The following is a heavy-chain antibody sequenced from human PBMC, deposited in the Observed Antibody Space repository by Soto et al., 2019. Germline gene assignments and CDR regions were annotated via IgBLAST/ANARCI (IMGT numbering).Heavy chain of an antibody. CDR3: AKESGYDAFDI. J-gene: IGHJ3*02. Sequence: SETLSLTCTVSGGSISSYYWSWIRQPPGKGLEWIGYIYYSGSTNYNPSLKSRVTISVDTSKNQFSLKLSSVTAADTAVYYCAKESGYDAFDIWGQGTMVTVSS. D-gene: IGHD2-15*01. CDR2: IYYSGST. CDR1: GGSISSYY. V-gene: IGHV4-59*01.